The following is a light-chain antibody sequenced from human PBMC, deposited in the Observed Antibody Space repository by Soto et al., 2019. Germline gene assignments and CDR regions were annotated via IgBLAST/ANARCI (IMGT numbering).Light chain of an antibody. CDR1: SSDVGSYNL. CDR2: EVS. V-gene: IGLV2-23*02. Sequence: QSALTQPASVSGSPGQSITISCTGTSSDVGSYNLVSWYQQHPGKAPKLMIYEVSKRPSGVSNRFSGSKSGNTASLTISGLQAKDEADYYCCSYAGSSTLVFGGGTKVTVL. J-gene: IGLJ2*01. CDR3: CSYAGSSTLV.